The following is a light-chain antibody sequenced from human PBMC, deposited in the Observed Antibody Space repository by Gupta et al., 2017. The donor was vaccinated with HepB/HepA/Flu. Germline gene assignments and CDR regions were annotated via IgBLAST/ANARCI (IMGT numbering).Light chain of an antibody. Sequence: DIVLTQSPATLSLSPGERATLSCRASQSIRSTSLAWYQQEPGQAPRLLIYDASNRATGIPARFSVNGAGTDFTLTIRSLGPEDFALYLCQRRRSWPPGSTFGRGTRLEIK. CDR2: DAS. J-gene: IGKJ5*01. CDR1: QSIRSTS. CDR3: QRRRSWPPGST. V-gene: IGKV3-11*01.